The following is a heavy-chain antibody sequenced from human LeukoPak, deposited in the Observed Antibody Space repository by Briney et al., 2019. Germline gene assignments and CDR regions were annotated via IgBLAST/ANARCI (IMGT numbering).Heavy chain of an antibody. CDR3: AKVGCSGGSCYSVDGRRDY. CDR1: GFTFSSYA. D-gene: IGHD2-15*01. J-gene: IGHJ4*02. Sequence: GGSLRLSCAASGFTFSSYAMSWVRQAPGKGLEWVSAISGSGGSTYYADSVKGRFTISRDNSKNTLYLQMNSLRAEDTAVYYCAKVGCSGGSCYSVDGRRDYWGQGTQVTVSS. V-gene: IGHV3-23*01. CDR2: ISGSGGST.